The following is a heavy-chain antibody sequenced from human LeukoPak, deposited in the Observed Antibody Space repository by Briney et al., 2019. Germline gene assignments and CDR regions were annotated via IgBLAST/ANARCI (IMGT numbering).Heavy chain of an antibody. CDR2: IYPGDSAGDSDT. D-gene: IGHD4-11*01. Sequence: GESLKISCKGSGYSFTNYWIGWVRQMPGKGLEWMGIIYPGDSAGDSDTRYSPSFRGQVTISADKSISTAYLQWSSLKASDTAMYYCARHLHKATTVSDYYYMDVWGTGTTVTISS. V-gene: IGHV5-51*01. CDR1: GYSFTNYW. CDR3: ARHLHKATTVSDYYYMDV. J-gene: IGHJ6*03.